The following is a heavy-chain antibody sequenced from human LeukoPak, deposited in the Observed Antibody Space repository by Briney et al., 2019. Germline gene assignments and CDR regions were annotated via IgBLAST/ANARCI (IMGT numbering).Heavy chain of an antibody. CDR1: GFTFSSYG. CDR2: IWYDGSNK. Sequence: GGSLRLSCAASGFTFSSYGMHWVRQAPGKGLEWVAVIWYDGSNKYYADSVKGRFTISRDNSKNTLYLQMNSLRAEDTAVYYCARCNSAGSGYFDYWGQGTLVTVSS. D-gene: IGHD6-13*01. CDR3: ARCNSAGSGYFDY. J-gene: IGHJ4*02. V-gene: IGHV3-33*01.